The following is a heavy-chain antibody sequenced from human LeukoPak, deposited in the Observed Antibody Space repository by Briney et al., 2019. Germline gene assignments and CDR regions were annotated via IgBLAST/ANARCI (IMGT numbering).Heavy chain of an antibody. V-gene: IGHV5-51*01. CDR2: IYPGDSDT. CDR1: GYSFTSYW. D-gene: IGHD6-13*01. Sequence: GESLKISCKGSGYSFTSYWIGWVRQMPGKGLEWMGIIYPGDSDTRYSPSFQGQVTISADKSISTAYLQWSSLKASDTAMYYCARTYIAAAGTGWFDPWGQGTLVTVSS. J-gene: IGHJ5*02. CDR3: ARTYIAAAGTGWFDP.